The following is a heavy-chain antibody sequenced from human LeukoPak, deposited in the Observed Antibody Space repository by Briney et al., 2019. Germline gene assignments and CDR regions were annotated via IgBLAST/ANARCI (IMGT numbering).Heavy chain of an antibody. Sequence: GGCLRLSCAASGFTFSSYAMTWVRQAPGKGLQWVSAISGDAIYIYYLVSGKGRFTTSRDNSKNTLFLQMNSLTADDTAVYYCAKNYGTSRPFYDSWGQGIVVTVAS. CDR1: GFTFSSYA. CDR2: ISGDAIYI. V-gene: IGHV3-23*01. D-gene: IGHD4-17*01. CDR3: AKNYGTSRPFYDS. J-gene: IGHJ4*02.